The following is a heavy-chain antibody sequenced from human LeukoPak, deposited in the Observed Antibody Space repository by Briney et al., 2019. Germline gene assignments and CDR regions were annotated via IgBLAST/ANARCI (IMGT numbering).Heavy chain of an antibody. D-gene: IGHD2-15*01. V-gene: IGHV4-34*01. CDR3: ARGRQRKDFLFDY. J-gene: IGHJ4*02. CDR2: INHSGST. CDR1: GFTFSSYA. Sequence: GSLRLSCAASGFTFSSYAMSWVRQPPGKGLEWIGEINHSGSTNYNPSLKSRVTISVDTSKNQFSLKLSSATAADTAVYYCARGRQRKDFLFDYWGQGTLVTVSS.